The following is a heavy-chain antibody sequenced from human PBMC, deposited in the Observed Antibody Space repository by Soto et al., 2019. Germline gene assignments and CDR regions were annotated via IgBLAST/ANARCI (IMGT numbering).Heavy chain of an antibody. J-gene: IGHJ6*02. D-gene: IGHD5-18*01. CDR3: GRGLTAIDV. CDR1: GGTITRGDHF. CDR2: IYYSGST. V-gene: IGHV4-30-4*01. Sequence: SETLSLTCSVSGGTITRGDHFWSWVRQSPGKGLEWLGYIYYSGSTYYNPSLKGRVMMTIDTSKHQFSLNLSSVTAADTAVFYCGRGLTAIDVWGQGTTVTVSS.